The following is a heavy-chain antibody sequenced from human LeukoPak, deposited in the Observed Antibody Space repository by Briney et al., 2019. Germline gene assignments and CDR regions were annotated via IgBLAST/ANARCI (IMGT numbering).Heavy chain of an antibody. J-gene: IGHJ4*02. Sequence: SETLSLTCTVSGSSVSSNSYYWGWLRQPPGKGLEWIGSIYYSGSTYYNPSLKSRVTISVDTSKNQFSLKLSSVTAADTAVYYCARDQAAAGEFDYWGQGTLVTVSS. D-gene: IGHD6-13*01. CDR1: GSSVSSNSYY. V-gene: IGHV4-39*07. CDR3: ARDQAAAGEFDY. CDR2: IYYSGST.